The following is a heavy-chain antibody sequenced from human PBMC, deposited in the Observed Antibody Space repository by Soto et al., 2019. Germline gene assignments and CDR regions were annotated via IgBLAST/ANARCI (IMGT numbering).Heavy chain of an antibody. D-gene: IGHD3-22*01. CDR2: ITGSGDYT. CDR3: AKARYYDSTGYLYYFDY. Sequence: GGSLRLSCAAYGFTSSNYAMSWVRQAPGKXLEWVSSITGSGDYTYYADSVKGRFTISRDNSKNTLYLQMNSLRAEDTAVYYCAKARYYDSTGYLYYFDYWGQGTLVTVSS. J-gene: IGHJ4*02. V-gene: IGHV3-23*01. CDR1: GFTSSNYA.